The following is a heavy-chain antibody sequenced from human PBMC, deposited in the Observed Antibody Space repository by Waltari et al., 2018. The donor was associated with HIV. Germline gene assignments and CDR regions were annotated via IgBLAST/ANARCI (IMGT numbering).Heavy chain of an antibody. V-gene: IGHV3-15*01. J-gene: IGHJ4*02. CDR1: GFIFSNAW. Sequence: EVQLVESGGGLVKPGGSLRLSCAASGFIFSNAWMSWVRQAPGKGRGWVGRIKSKSAGGSVDHAAPVKGRFTISRDDSKNTLYLQLNSLKTEDTALYYCTTGLDNYYDYWGLGTLVTVSS. CDR2: IKSKSAGGSV. CDR3: TTGLDNYYDY.